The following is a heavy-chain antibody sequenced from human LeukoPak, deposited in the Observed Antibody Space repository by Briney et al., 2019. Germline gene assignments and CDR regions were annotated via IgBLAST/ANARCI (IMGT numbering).Heavy chain of an antibody. CDR1: GYTFTGYY. CDR3: ARGVYNTYPEDY. CDR2: ISPNTGAT. J-gene: IGHJ4*02. Sequence: ASVKVSCKTSGYTFTGYYLHWVRQAPGQGLEWMGWISPNTGATKYAQKFQGRVAMTRDTSISIAYMERGRLRSDDTAVYYCARGVYNTYPEDYWGQGTLVTVSS. V-gene: IGHV1-2*02. D-gene: IGHD6-6*01.